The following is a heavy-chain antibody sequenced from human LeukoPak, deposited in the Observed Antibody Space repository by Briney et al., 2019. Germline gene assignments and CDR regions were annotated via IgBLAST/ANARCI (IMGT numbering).Heavy chain of an antibody. D-gene: IGHD2-15*01. J-gene: IGHJ4*02. V-gene: IGHV3-30-3*01. CDR2: ISYDGSNK. Sequence: PGGSLRLSCAASGFTFSSYAVHWVRQAPGKGLEWVAVISYDGSNKYYADSVKGRFTISRDNSKNTLYLQMNSLRVEDTAVYYCARTTRIFFPTSGFDYWGQGTLVTVSS. CDR3: ARTTRIFFPTSGFDY. CDR1: GFTFSSYA.